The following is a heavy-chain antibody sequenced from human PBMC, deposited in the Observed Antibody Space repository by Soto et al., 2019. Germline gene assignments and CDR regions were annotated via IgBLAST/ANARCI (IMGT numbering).Heavy chain of an antibody. J-gene: IGHJ5*02. CDR2: INAGNGNT. CDR1: GYTFTSYA. D-gene: IGHD2-15*01. V-gene: IGHV1-3*01. CDR3: ARDRTGYCSGGSCYLGWFDP. Sequence: ASVKVSCKASGYTFTSYAMHWVRQAPGQRLEWMGWINAGNGNTKYSQKFQGRVTITRDTSASTAYMELSSLRSEDTAVYYCARDRTGYCSGGSCYLGWFDPWGQGTLVTVSS.